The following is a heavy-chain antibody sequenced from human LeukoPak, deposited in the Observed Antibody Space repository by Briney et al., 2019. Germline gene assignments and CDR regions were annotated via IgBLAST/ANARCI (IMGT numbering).Heavy chain of an antibody. CDR3: AREWELLNGGLYY. J-gene: IGHJ4*02. CDR1: GGTFSSYA. Sequence: SVKVSCKASGGTFSSYAISWVRQAPGQGLEWMGRIIPIFGTANYAQKFQGRVTITTDESTSTAYMELSSLRSEDTAVYYCAREWELLNGGLYYWSQGTLVTVSS. D-gene: IGHD2-15*01. V-gene: IGHV1-69*05. CDR2: IIPIFGTA.